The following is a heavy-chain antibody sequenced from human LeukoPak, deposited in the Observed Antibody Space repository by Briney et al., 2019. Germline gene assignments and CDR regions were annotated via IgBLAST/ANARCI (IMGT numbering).Heavy chain of an antibody. Sequence: SETLSLTCTVSGGSINNYYWNWIRQPAGKGLEWIGRIYTSGSTNYNPSLKSRVTMSVDTSNNQFSLKLNSVTAADTAVYYCARGGSYYDSSGYLKYWGQGTLVTVSS. CDR1: GGSINNYY. CDR2: IYTSGST. CDR3: ARGGSYYDSSGYLKY. V-gene: IGHV4-4*07. D-gene: IGHD3-22*01. J-gene: IGHJ4*02.